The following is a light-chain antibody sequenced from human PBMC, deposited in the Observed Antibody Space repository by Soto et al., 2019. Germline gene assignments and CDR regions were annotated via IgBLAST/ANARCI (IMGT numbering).Light chain of an antibody. V-gene: IGKV3-20*01. J-gene: IGKJ1*01. CDR1: QGVSSNY. Sequence: EIVLTQSPGTLSSSPGERATLSCRASQGVSSNYWACYKRKPGQAPRLLIYGASNRATDIPYRFIGSGSGTDFTLTITRLEPDDFAMYYCQQYGGSPPTFGQGTKVEIK. CDR2: GAS. CDR3: QQYGGSPPT.